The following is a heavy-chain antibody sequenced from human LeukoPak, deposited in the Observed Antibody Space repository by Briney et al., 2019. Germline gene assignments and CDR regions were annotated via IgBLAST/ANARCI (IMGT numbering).Heavy chain of an antibody. Sequence: GASVKVSCKASGYTFTSYGISWVRQAPGQGLEWMGWINTNTGNPTYAQGFTGRFVFSLDTSVSTAYLQISSLKAEDTAVYYCARDPPKVPKYYGVLFDPWGQGTLVTVSS. D-gene: IGHD3-16*01. CDR3: ARDPPKVPKYYGVLFDP. CDR1: GYTFTSYG. J-gene: IGHJ5*02. CDR2: INTNTGNP. V-gene: IGHV7-4-1*02.